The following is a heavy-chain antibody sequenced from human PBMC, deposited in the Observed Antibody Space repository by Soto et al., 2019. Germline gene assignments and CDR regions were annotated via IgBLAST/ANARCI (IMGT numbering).Heavy chain of an antibody. V-gene: IGHV1-69*01. CDR1: GGTLSNYA. CDR3: ASRERVGAFDI. Sequence: QGQLVQSGAEVKKPGSSVKVSCKASGGTLSNYAISWVRQAPGQGLEWMGGIIPILGSANYAQKFQDRVTITADESTSTTYMELSSLRSEDAAVYYCASRERVGAFDIWGQGTMVTVSS. J-gene: IGHJ3*02. CDR2: IIPILGSA. D-gene: IGHD1-26*01.